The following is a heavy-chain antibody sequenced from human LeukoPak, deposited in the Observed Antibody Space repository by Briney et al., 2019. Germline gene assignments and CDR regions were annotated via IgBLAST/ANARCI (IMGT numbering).Heavy chain of an antibody. V-gene: IGHV3-33*06. CDR2: TWYDGSNK. CDR3: AKESGPYDYVWGSYRLTYYYYYYMDV. Sequence: PGRSLRLSCAASGFTFSSYGMHWVRQAPGKGLEWVAVTWYDGSNKYYADSVKGRFTISRDNSKNTLYLQMNSLRAEDTAVYYCAKESGPYDYVWGSYRLTYYYYYYMDVWGKGTTVTVSS. D-gene: IGHD3-16*02. J-gene: IGHJ6*03. CDR1: GFTFSSYG.